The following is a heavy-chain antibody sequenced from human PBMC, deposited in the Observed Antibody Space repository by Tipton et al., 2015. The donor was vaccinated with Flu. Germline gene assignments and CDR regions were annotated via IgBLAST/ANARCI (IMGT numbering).Heavy chain of an antibody. CDR2: IKQDGSKI. Sequence: SLRLSCAASEFTFSSYWMHWVRQAPGKGLEWVANIKQDGSKIYYVDSVKGRFTISRDNAKNSLYLQMNSLRAEDTAVYYCARLSYYDVDLKNFYFDCWGQGALVTVSS. D-gene: IGHD3-10*02. CDR3: ARLSYYDVDLKNFYFDC. V-gene: IGHV3-7*03. CDR1: EFTFSSYW. J-gene: IGHJ4*02.